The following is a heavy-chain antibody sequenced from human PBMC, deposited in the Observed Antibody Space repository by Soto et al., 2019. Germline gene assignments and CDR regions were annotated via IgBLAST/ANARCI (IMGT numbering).Heavy chain of an antibody. V-gene: IGHV1-18*01. CDR1: GYTFTSYG. J-gene: IGHJ4*02. CDR2: ISAYNGNT. D-gene: IGHD3-3*01. Sequence: QVQLVQSGAEVKKPGASVKVSCKASGYTFTSYGISWVRRAPGQGLEWMGWISAYNGNTNYAQKLQGRVTMTTDTATSTAYMELRSLRSDDTAVYYCARVTTPYYDFWSGYWGFDYWGQGTLVTVSS. CDR3: ARVTTPYYDFWSGYWGFDY.